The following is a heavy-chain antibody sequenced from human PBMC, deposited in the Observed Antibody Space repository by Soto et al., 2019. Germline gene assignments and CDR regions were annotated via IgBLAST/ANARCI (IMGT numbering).Heavy chain of an antibody. CDR1: GFTFSSYA. CDR2: ISGSGGST. CDR3: AKDPHGDYLLNWFDP. J-gene: IGHJ5*02. V-gene: IGHV3-23*01. D-gene: IGHD4-17*01. Sequence: PGGSLRLSCAASGFTFSSYAMSWVRQAPGKGLEWVSTISGSGGSTFYADSVKGRFTISRDNSKNTLYLQMNSLRAEDTAVYYCAKDPHGDYLLNWFDPWGQGTLVTVSS.